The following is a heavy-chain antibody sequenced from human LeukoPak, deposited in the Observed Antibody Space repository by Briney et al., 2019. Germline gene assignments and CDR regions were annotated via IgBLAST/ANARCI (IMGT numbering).Heavy chain of an antibody. CDR1: GFTFSSYS. V-gene: IGHV3-21*01. J-gene: IGHJ4*02. CDR3: ARVSSGYEKD. D-gene: IGHD5-12*01. Sequence: GGSLRLSCAASGFTFSSYSMTWVRQAPGKGLEWVSSISSSSSYIYYADSVKGRFTISRDNAKNSLYLQMNSLRAEDTAAYYCARVSSGYEKDWGQGTLVTVSS. CDR2: ISSSSSYI.